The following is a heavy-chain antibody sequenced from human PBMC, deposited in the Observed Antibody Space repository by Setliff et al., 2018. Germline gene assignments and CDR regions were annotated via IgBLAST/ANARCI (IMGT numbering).Heavy chain of an antibody. J-gene: IGHJ4*02. CDR1: GDSISSSSYY. V-gene: IGHV4-39*01. Sequence: PSETLSLTCSVSGDSISSSSYYWGWIRQPPGKGLEWIGSINYSGITYYNASLKSRLTISVDTSKNQFSLKLRSVTAADTAVYYCARTGTYRYFDYWGQGILVTVSS. CDR2: INYSGIT. D-gene: IGHD1-1*01. CDR3: ARTGTYRYFDY.